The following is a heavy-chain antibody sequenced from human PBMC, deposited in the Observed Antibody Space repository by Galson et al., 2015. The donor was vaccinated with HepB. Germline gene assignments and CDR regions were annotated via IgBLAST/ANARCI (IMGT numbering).Heavy chain of an antibody. Sequence: SLRLSCAASGFTFSNAWMSWVRQAPGKGLEWVGRIKSKTDGGTTDYAAPVKGRFTISRDDPKNTLYLQMNSLKTEDTAVYYCTVDSYGDYSWSVYWGQGTLVTVSS. V-gene: IGHV3-15*01. CDR3: TVDSYGDYSWSVY. D-gene: IGHD4-17*01. CDR1: GFTFSNAW. CDR2: IKSKTDGGTT. J-gene: IGHJ4*02.